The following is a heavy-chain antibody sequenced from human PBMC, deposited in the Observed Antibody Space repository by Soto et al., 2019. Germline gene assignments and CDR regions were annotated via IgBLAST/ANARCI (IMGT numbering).Heavy chain of an antibody. CDR2: IYWNDDK. V-gene: IGHV2-5*01. Sequence: QITLKESGPTQVKPTQTLTLTCTFSGFSLSTSGEGVGWIRQPPGKALEWLALIYWNDDKPYSPSLKNRLTVTKDASQNQVVLTTTNMDPVDTATYYCVHSIYTDFWSGYYSFYFDYWGQGTLVTVSS. D-gene: IGHD3-3*01. CDR3: VHSIYTDFWSGYYSFYFDY. J-gene: IGHJ4*02. CDR1: GFSLSTSGEG.